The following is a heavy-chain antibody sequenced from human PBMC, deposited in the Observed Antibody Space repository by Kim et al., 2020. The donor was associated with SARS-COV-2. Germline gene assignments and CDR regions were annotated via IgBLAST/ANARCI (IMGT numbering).Heavy chain of an antibody. CDR2: IGTAGGT. CDR3: ARGRHLWLGVDV. D-gene: IGHD3-10*01. V-gene: IGHV3-13*04. Sequence: GRSLRLSCAASGFTFGGHDMHWVRQVTGKGLEWVAAIGTAGGTFYAASVKGRFIISRENGENSLFLQMDSLRVGDTAIYYCARGRHLWLGVDVWCQGTTVTVSS. J-gene: IGHJ6*02. CDR1: GFTFGGHD.